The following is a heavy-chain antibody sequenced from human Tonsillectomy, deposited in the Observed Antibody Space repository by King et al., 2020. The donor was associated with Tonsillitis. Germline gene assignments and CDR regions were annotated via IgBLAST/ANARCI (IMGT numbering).Heavy chain of an antibody. CDR1: GYAFSTYW. D-gene: IGHD3-22*01. Sequence: QLVQSGAEVKKPGGSLKIFCKASGYAFSTYWIAWVRQMPGKGLEWVGIIYPDDFDSRYSPSFQGQVTISVDKSVSTAYLQWSSLKASDTAMYYCARQVEYYYDSSGYYPIASFDIWGLGTMVTVSS. J-gene: IGHJ3*02. V-gene: IGHV5-51*01. CDR2: IYPDDFDS. CDR3: ARQVEYYYDSSGYYPIASFDI.